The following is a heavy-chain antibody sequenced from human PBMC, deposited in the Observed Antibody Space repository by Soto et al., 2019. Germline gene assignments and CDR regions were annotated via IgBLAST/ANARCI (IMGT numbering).Heavy chain of an antibody. V-gene: IGHV1-2*02. J-gene: IGHJ3*01. CDR2: ISPNNGAK. D-gene: IGHD2-15*01. CDR1: GYTXHDYH. CDR3: ARGGEFCSTGSCNSSLGDAFDV. Sequence: SXTVSFMACGYTXHDYHMDLVRQAPGQGLECMGWISPNNGAKNYAQKFQDMVNMTREAYITTAYMELRRLRSDDTAVYYCARGGEFCSTGSCNSSLGDAFDVWGQGTTGPVS.